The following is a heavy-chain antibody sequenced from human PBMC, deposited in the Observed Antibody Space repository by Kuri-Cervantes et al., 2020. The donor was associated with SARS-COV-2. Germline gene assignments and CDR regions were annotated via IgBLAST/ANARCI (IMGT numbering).Heavy chain of an antibody. CDR1: GFTFSNAW. CDR2: TNTDGSST. V-gene: IGHV3-74*01. D-gene: IGHD1-26*01. CDR3: ARAFLRGGSDY. J-gene: IGHJ4*02. Sequence: GGSLRLSCAASGFTFSNAWMSWVRQAPGKGLVWVSRTNTDGSSTSYADSVKGRFTISRDNAKNTLYLQMDSLRAEDTAVYYCARAFLRGGSDYWGQGTLVTVSS.